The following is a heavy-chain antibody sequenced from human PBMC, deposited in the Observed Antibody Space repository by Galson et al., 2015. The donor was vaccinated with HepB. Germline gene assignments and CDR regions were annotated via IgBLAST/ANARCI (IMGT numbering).Heavy chain of an antibody. CDR3: GNRACGSRGCFNGYIDN. J-gene: IGHJ4*02. V-gene: IGHV3-30*02. CDR1: GFTFSGHG. CDR2: ILHDESQT. Sequence: SLRLSCAASGFTFSGHGMHWVRQAPGKGLEWVAYILHDESQTFYEDSVKGRFTISRDNSRNTLYLQMNSLRTDDTAVYYCGNRACGSRGCFNGYIDNWGQGALVTVSS. D-gene: IGHD6-19*01.